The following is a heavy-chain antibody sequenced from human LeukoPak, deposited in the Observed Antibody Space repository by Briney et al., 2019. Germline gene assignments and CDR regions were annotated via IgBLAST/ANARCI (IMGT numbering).Heavy chain of an antibody. D-gene: IGHD1-20*01. CDR1: GYTFTGYY. CDR2: IYPNSGDT. CDR3: ARVRYNWNQNSGFDY. V-gene: IGHV1-2*02. J-gene: IGHJ4*02. Sequence: EASVKVSCKASGYTFTGYYMHWVRQAPGQGLEWMGWIYPNSGDTNYAQKFQGRVTMTRDTSISTAYMELSRLRSDDTAVYYCARVRYNWNQNSGFDYWGQGTLVTVSS.